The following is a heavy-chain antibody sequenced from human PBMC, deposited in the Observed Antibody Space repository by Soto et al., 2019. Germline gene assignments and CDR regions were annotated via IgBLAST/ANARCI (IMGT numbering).Heavy chain of an antibody. J-gene: IGHJ5*02. Sequence: PSQTLSLTCTVSGGAISNYYWTWIRQPAGKGLEWIGRIYSSGSTKYNPSLQGRVTMSLDTSNNQFSLRLTSVTAADTAVYYCARGQRFSDWFDPWGQGTLVTVSS. D-gene: IGHD3-3*01. CDR3: ARGQRFSDWFDP. CDR1: GGAISNYY. CDR2: IYSSGST. V-gene: IGHV4-4*07.